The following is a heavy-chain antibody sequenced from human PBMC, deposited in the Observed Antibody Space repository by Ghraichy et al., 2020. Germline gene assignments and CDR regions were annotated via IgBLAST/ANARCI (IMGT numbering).Heavy chain of an antibody. D-gene: IGHD4-23*01. CDR1: GGSISSYY. Sequence: SETLSLTCTVSGGSISSYYWSWIRQPPGKGLEWIGYIYYSGSTNYNPSLKSRVTISVDTSKNQFSLKLSSVTAADTAVYYCARHLDYGGNSSFDIWGQGTMVTVSS. CDR3: ARHLDYGGNSSFDI. V-gene: IGHV4-59*08. J-gene: IGHJ3*02. CDR2: IYYSGST.